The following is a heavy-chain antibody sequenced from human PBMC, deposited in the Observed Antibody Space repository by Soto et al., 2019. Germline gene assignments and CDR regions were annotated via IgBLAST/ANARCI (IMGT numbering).Heavy chain of an antibody. Sequence: QVQLQESGPGLVKPSETLSLTCTVSGGSISSYYWSWIRQPAGKGLGWIGRIYTSGSTNYNPSLKSRVSMSVDTYKNQFSLKLSSVTAADTAVYDCARDRGSVLYVDGIFNWFDPWGQGTLVTVSS. CDR2: IYTSGST. CDR3: ARDRGSVLYVDGIFNWFDP. V-gene: IGHV4-4*07. J-gene: IGHJ5*02. CDR1: GGSISSYY. D-gene: IGHD6-19*01.